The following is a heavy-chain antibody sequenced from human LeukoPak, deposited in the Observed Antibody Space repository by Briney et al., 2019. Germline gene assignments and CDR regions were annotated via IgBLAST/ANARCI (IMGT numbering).Heavy chain of an antibody. V-gene: IGHV1-2*02. CDR3: ARDYDILTGHAFDI. J-gene: IGHJ3*02. CDR1: GYTFTGYY. Sequence: ASVKVSCMASGYTFTGYYMHWVRQAPGQGLEWMGWINPNSGGTNYAQKFQGRVTMTRDTSISTAYMELSRLRSDDTAVYYCARDYDILTGHAFDIWGQGTMVTVSS. D-gene: IGHD3-9*01. CDR2: INPNSGGT.